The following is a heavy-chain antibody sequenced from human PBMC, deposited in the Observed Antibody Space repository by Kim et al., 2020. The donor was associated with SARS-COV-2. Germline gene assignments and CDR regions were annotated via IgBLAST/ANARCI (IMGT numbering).Heavy chain of an antibody. CDR3: TTDEPGVGRRVGAGVY. J-gene: IGHJ4*02. CDR2: IRSKTDGGTT. V-gene: IGHV3-15*01. D-gene: IGHD6-19*01. Sequence: GGSLRLSCTASGFTFNNAWMSWVRQAPGKGLEWVGRIRSKTDGGTTDYAAPVKGRFTISRDDSKNTLYLQMNSLTTEDTAVYYCTTDEPGVGRRVGAGVYWGQGTLVTVSS. CDR1: GFTFNNAW.